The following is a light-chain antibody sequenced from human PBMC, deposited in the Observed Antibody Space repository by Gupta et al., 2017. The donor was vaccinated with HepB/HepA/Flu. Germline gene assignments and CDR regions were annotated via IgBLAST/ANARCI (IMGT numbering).Light chain of an antibody. CDR1: SSVVGSSNL. Sequence: QSALTQPASVSGSPGQSITISCTGTSSVVGSSNLVSWSQHHPCKAPKLIIYEVSKRPSGVSNRFSGSKSGTTASVTISGLQAEDEADYYCCSYAGSRNFEVFGGGIKLTVL. J-gene: IGLJ2*01. CDR3: CSYAGSRNFEV. CDR2: EVS. V-gene: IGLV2-23*02.